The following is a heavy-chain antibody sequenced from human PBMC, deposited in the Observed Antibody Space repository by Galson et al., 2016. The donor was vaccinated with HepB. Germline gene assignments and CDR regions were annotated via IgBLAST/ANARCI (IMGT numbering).Heavy chain of an antibody. CDR3: AKSDILTGYSAFDY. Sequence: SLRLSCAASGFTFSSYSMNWVRQAPGKGLEWVSVISYDGSKKYYADSAKGRFTISRDNSKNTLYLQMNSLRAEDTAVYYCAKSDILTGYSAFDYWGQGTLVTVSS. D-gene: IGHD3-9*01. V-gene: IGHV3-30*18. CDR1: GFTFSSYS. J-gene: IGHJ4*02. CDR2: ISYDGSKK.